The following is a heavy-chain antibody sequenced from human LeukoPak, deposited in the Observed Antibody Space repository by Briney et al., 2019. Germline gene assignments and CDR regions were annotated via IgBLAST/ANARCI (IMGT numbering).Heavy chain of an antibody. V-gene: IGHV3-30*04. J-gene: IGHJ3*02. CDR1: GLTFSSYA. D-gene: IGHD6-19*01. Sequence: PGGSLRLSCAASGLTFSSYAMDWVRQAPGKGLAWVTSISYDGTNKYYADSVKGRFTISRDDSTNTLYLQMNSLRSDDSAVYYCATSVSVAENAFGIWGQGTMVTVSS. CDR3: ATSVSVAENAFGI. CDR2: ISYDGTNK.